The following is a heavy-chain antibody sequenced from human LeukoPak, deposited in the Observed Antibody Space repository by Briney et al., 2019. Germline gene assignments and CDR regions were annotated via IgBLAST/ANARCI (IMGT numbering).Heavy chain of an antibody. D-gene: IGHD5-18*01. Sequence: SETLSLTCTVSGGSISSYYWSWIRQPPGKGLEWIGYIYYSGSTNYNPSLKSRVTISVDTSKNQFSLKLSSVTAADTAVYYCAAKPGYSYGSPFDYWGQGTLVTVSS. CDR2: IYYSGST. V-gene: IGHV4-59*01. CDR3: AAKPGYSYGSPFDY. CDR1: GGSISSYY. J-gene: IGHJ4*02.